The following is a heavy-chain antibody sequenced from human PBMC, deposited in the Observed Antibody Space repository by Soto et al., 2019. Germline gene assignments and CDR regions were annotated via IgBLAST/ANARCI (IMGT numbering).Heavy chain of an antibody. D-gene: IGHD3-3*01. CDR1: GFTFSSYA. Sequence: GSLRLSCAASGFTFSSYAMHWVRQAPGKGLEWVAVISYDGSNKYYADSVKGRFTISRDNSKNTLYLQMNSLRAEDTAVYYCARDRRFLEWPYGMDVWGQGTTVTVSS. J-gene: IGHJ6*02. CDR3: ARDRRFLEWPYGMDV. V-gene: IGHV3-30-3*01. CDR2: ISYDGSNK.